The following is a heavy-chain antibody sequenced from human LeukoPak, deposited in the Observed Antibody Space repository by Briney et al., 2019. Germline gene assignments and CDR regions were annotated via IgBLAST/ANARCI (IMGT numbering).Heavy chain of an antibody. Sequence: GGSLRLSCAASGFTFSSYAMSWVRQAPGKGLEWVSAISGSGGSTYYADSVKGRFTISRDNSRNTLYLQMNSLRAEDTAVYYCAKAWGYFDWFDYWGQGTLVTVSS. CDR2: ISGSGGST. CDR3: AKAWGYFDWFDY. CDR1: GFTFSSYA. V-gene: IGHV3-23*01. D-gene: IGHD3-9*01. J-gene: IGHJ4*02.